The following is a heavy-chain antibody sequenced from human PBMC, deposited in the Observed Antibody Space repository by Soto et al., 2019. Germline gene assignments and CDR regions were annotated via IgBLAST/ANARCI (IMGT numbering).Heavy chain of an antibody. V-gene: IGHV4-31*03. J-gene: IGHJ4*02. CDR2: IYYSGST. CDR1: GGSISSGGYY. D-gene: IGHD3-3*01. Sequence: SETLSLTCTVSGGSISSGGYYWSWIRQHPGKGLEWIGYIYYSGSTYYNPSLKSRVTISVDTSKNQFSLKLSSVTAADTAVYYCARGSITIFGVVITALDYWGQGTLVTVSS. CDR3: ARGSITIFGVVITALDY.